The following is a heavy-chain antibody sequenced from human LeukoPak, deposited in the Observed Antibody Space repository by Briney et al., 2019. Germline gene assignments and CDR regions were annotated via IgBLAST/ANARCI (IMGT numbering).Heavy chain of an antibody. CDR1: GFTYSSYA. V-gene: IGHV3-23*01. CDR3: AKIGVAVAGGDY. D-gene: IGHD6-19*01. Sequence: GGSLRLSCAASGFTYSSYAMSLVRQAPGKGLEWVSAISGSGGSTYYADSVKGRFTISRDNSKNTLYLQMNSLRAEDTAVYYCAKIGVAVAGGDYWGQGTLVTVSS. J-gene: IGHJ4*02. CDR2: ISGSGGST.